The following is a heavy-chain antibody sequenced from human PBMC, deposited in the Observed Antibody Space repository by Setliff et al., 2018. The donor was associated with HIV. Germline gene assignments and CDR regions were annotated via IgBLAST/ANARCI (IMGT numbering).Heavy chain of an antibody. V-gene: IGHV1-2*02. J-gene: IGHJ3*02. CDR1: GYTITGYY. CDR3: VREGAGPTDDAFDI. D-gene: IGHD4-17*01. CDR2: IKINSGGT. Sequence: WASVKVSCKASGYTITGYYMHWVRQAPGQGLEWMGWIKINSGGTKFTQKFQGRVTMTRDTSLSTAYMELSRLRSDDTAVYYCVREGAGPTDDAFDIWGQGTMVTVSS.